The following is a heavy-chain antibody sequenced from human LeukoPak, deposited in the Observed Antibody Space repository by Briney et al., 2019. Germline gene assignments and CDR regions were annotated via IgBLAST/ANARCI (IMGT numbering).Heavy chain of an antibody. D-gene: IGHD3-10*01. Sequence: GGSLRLSCAASGFTFSSYSMNWVRQAPGKGLEWVSSISSSSSYIYYADSVKGRFTISRDNAKNSLYLQMNSLRAEDTAVYYCARDGIDYGSGSCYPPFDYWGQGTLVTVSS. CDR2: ISSSSSYI. CDR3: ARDGIDYGSGSCYPPFDY. J-gene: IGHJ4*02. CDR1: GFTFSSYS. V-gene: IGHV3-21*01.